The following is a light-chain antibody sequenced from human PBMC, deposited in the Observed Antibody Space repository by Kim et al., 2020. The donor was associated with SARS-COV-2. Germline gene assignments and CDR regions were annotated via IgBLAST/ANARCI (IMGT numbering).Light chain of an antibody. CDR3: QTWDSSTVV. CDR2: QDT. Sequence: GAPGQTASITCSGDKLGDKYACWYQQKPGQSPVLVIYQDTKRPSGIPERFSGSNSGNTATLTISGTQAMDEADYYCQTWDSSTVVFGTGTKVTVL. J-gene: IGLJ1*01. V-gene: IGLV3-1*01. CDR1: KLGDKY.